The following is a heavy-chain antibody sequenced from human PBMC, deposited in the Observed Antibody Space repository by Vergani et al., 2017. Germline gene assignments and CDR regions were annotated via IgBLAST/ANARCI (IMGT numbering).Heavy chain of an antibody. Sequence: QVQLVQSGAEVKKPGSSVKVSCKASGGTFSSYAISWVRQAPGQGLEWMGGIIPIFGTANYAQKFQGRVTITADESTSTAYMELSSLRSEDTAGYYCARSGVGGSYFGPSEDVSYYFDYWGQGTLVTVSS. CDR1: GGTFSSYA. V-gene: IGHV1-69*01. CDR2: IIPIFGTA. D-gene: IGHD1-26*01. CDR3: ARSGVGGSYFGPSEDVSYYFDY. J-gene: IGHJ4*02.